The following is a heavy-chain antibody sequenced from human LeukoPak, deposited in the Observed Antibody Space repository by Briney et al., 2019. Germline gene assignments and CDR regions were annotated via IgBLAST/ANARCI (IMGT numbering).Heavy chain of an antibody. V-gene: IGHV4-34*01. J-gene: IGHJ5*02. CDR1: GASFNNYY. CDR3: ARGGGADDYYGSGRKVRWFDP. D-gene: IGHD3-10*01. CDR2: NSHSGYT. Sequence: PSETLSLTCAVYGASFNNYYWSWIRQPPGKGLEWIGENSHSGYTNYNPSLKSRVTMSVDTSKNQFSLKLSSVTAADTAVYYCARGGGADDYYGSGRKVRWFDPWGQGTLVTVSS.